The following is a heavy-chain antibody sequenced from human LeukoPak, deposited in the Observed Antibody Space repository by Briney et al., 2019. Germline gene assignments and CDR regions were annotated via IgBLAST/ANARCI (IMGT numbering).Heavy chain of an antibody. CDR3: ARVMVRGVDYYYYMDV. V-gene: IGHV4-59*01. D-gene: IGHD3-10*01. CDR1: GGSISSYY. J-gene: IGHJ6*03. Sequence: PSETLSLTCTVSGGSISSYYWNWIRQPPGKGLEWIGYIYYSGSTNYNPSLKSRVTISVDTSKNQFSLKLSSVTAADTAVYYCARVMVRGVDYYYYMDVWGKGTTVTISS. CDR2: IYYSGST.